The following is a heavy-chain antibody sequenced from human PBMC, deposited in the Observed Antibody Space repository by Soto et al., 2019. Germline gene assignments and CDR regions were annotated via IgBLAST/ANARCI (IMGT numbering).Heavy chain of an antibody. V-gene: IGHV3-30*18. J-gene: IGHJ4*02. CDR1: GFTFSXXG. D-gene: IGHD6-19*01. CDR2: IXYDGSNK. CDR3: AKDSGXXWSSILHY. Sequence: GGSLRLSCAASGFTFSXXGXXXXRQAXGKGLXXXEVIXYDGSNKYYAEPVESRFTISRDNSKDTLYLQMNSLRADDTAVYYCAKDSGXXWSSILHYWGQGTLVTVSS.